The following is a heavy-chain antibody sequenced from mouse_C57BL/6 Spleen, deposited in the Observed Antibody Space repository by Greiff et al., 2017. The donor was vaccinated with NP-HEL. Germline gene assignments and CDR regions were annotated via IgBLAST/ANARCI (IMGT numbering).Heavy chain of an antibody. J-gene: IGHJ1*03. V-gene: IGHV5-12*01. CDR2: ISHGGGST. Sequence: DVQLVESGGGLVQPGGSLTLSCAASGFTFSDYYMYWVRQTPEKRLEWVAYISHGGGSTYYPDTVQGRFTISRDNAKNTLYLQMSRLKSEDTAMYYCAGETVADWYFDVWGTGTTVTVSS. CDR1: GFTFSDYY. D-gene: IGHD1-1*01. CDR3: AGETVADWYFDV.